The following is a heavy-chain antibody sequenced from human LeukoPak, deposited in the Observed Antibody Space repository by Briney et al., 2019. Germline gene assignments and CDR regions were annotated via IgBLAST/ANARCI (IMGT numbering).Heavy chain of an antibody. J-gene: IGHJ4*02. D-gene: IGHD4-23*01. CDR2: IYYSGSA. CDR1: GGPISSYQ. Sequence: SETLSLTCTVSGGPISSYQWSWIRQPPGKGLEWIGNIYYSGSANYNPSLQSRVIISVDTSKNQFSLKLSPVTAADTAVYYCARVGVDDSGNIIKYFFDYWGQGTLVTVSS. CDR3: ARVGVDDSGNIIKYFFDY. V-gene: IGHV4-59*01.